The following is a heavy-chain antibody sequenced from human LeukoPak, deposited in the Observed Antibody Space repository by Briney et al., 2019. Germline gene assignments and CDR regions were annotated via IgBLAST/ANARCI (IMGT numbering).Heavy chain of an antibody. CDR2: IYYSGST. Sequence: SETLSLTCTVSGGSISSYYWSWLRQPPGKGLEWLGHIYYSGSTDYNPSLKSRVTISVDTSKNQFSLKLSSVTAADTAVYYCARHSPHYDFWSGSRGAFDIWGQGTMVTVSS. CDR1: GGSISSYY. J-gene: IGHJ3*02. CDR3: ARHSPHYDFWSGSRGAFDI. D-gene: IGHD3-3*01. V-gene: IGHV4-59*08.